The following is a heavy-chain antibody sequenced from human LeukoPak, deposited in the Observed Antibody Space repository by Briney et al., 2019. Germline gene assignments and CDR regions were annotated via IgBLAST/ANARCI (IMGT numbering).Heavy chain of an antibody. CDR2: IVPSGST. CDR3: AKEGAAPGPDFDY. V-gene: IGHV4-4*07. CDR1: GASIRNYY. D-gene: IGHD6-13*01. Sequence: SETLSLTCTVSGASIRNYYWSWIRQPAGKGLEWIGRIVPSGSTNYNPSLKSRVTMSVDTSKNQFSLKLNSVTAVDTAVYYCAKEGAAPGPDFDYWGQGTLVIVSS. J-gene: IGHJ4*02.